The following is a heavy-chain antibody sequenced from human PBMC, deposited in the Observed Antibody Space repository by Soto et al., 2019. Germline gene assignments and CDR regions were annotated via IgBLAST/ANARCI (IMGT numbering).Heavy chain of an antibody. CDR3: ARAYLGRLPRRADYYYAIDG. J-gene: IGHJ6*02. CDR1: GFSFRDYD. V-gene: IGHV3-13*05. CDR2: LGAADDP. D-gene: IGHD1-26*01. Sequence: EVQLVESGGGSVQPGESLRLSCAASGFSFRDYDMHWVRQRKGKGLEWGSGLGAADDPYYIGSVKGRFSVSRDNAQNSLFLQMNNLRVDDTAVYFCARAYLGRLPRRADYYYAIDGWGRGTTGTVSS.